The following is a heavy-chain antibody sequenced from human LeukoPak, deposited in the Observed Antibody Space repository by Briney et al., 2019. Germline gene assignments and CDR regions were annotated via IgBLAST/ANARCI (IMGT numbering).Heavy chain of an antibody. Sequence: GGSLRLSCAASGFTFSSYWMSWVRQAPGKGLEWVANIKQDGSEKYYVDSVKGRFTISRDNAKNSLYLQMNSLRAEDTAVYYCARAESYDSSASFDYWGQGTLVTVSS. V-gene: IGHV3-7*01. D-gene: IGHD3-22*01. J-gene: IGHJ4*02. CDR2: IKQDGSEK. CDR1: GFTFSSYW. CDR3: ARAESYDSSASFDY.